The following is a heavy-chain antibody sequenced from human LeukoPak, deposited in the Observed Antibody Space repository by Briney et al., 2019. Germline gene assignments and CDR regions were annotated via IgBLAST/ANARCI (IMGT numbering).Heavy chain of an antibody. J-gene: IGHJ4*02. D-gene: IGHD4-11*01. CDR1: GFTFSSSW. V-gene: IGHV3-7*01. CDR2: INQDGSEE. Sequence: GGSLRLSCAGSGFTFSSSWMSWVRQVPGKGLEWVANINQDGSEENYLDSVTGRFTISRDNAKNSLYLQMNSLRADDAAVYYCARDPGFDYSPWGQGTLVTVSS. CDR3: ARDPGFDYSP.